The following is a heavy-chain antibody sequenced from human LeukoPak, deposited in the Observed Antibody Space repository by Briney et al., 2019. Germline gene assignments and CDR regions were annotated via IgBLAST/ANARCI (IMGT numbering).Heavy chain of an antibody. CDR3: ARREYSGYYVY. D-gene: IGHD3-22*01. J-gene: IGHJ4*02. V-gene: IGHV4-59*08. Sequence: SETLSLTCSVSGASISNYYWSWIRQPPGKGLEWIGYIYYTGSTDYNPSLKSRVTTSIDTSKNQFSLKVTSVTAADTAVYYCARREYSGYYVYWGQETLVTVSS. CDR1: GASISNYY. CDR2: IYYTGST.